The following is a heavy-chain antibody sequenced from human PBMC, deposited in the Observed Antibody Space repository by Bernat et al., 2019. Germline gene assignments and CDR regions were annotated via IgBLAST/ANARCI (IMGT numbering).Heavy chain of an antibody. D-gene: IGHD3-22*01. CDR2: IVVGSGNT. J-gene: IGHJ3*02. CDR1: GFTFTSSA. CDR3: AAGHSSGYYRSAFDI. Sequence: QMQLVQSGPEVKKPGTSVKVSCKASGFTFTSSAMQWVRQARGQRLEWIGWIVVGSGNTNYAQKFQERVTITRDMSTSTAYMELSSLRSEDTAVYYCAAGHSSGYYRSAFDIWGQGTMVTVSS. V-gene: IGHV1-58*02.